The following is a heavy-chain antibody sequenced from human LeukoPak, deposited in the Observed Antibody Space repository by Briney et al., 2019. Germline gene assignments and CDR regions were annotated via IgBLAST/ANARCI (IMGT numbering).Heavy chain of an antibody. D-gene: IGHD2-15*01. J-gene: IGHJ4*02. CDR3: ARDRSETYSRKLDY. CDR2: IFPSGGST. V-gene: IGHV1-46*01. CDR1: GYTFTPYH. Sequence: GASVKVSCKTSGYTFTPYHIHWVRQAPGQGLEWMGMIFPSGGSTNYAQKFQGRVTMTRDMSTSTVYMELSNLRSDDAAVYYCARDRSETYSRKLDYWGQGTLVSVSS.